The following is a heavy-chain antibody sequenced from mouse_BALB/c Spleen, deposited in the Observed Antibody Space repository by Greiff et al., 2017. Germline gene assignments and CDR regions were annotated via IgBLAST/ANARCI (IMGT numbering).Heavy chain of an antibody. CDR3: ARKEWSPYAMDY. V-gene: IGHV5-17*02. J-gene: IGHJ4*01. Sequence: EVQRVESGGGLVQPGGSRKLSCAASGFTFSSFGMHWVRQAPEKGLEWVAYISSGSSTIYYADTVKGRFTISRDNPKNTLFLQMTSLRSEDTAMYYCARKEWSPYAMDYWGQGTSVTVSS. D-gene: IGHD1-1*02. CDR1: GFTFSSFG. CDR2: ISSGSSTI.